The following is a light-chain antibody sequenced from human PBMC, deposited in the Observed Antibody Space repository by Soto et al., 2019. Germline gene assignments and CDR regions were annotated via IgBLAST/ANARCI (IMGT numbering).Light chain of an antibody. CDR2: GAS. Sequence: EIVMTQSQSPLFGPQGEGPPSSCRPGKRFTTSSLAWYQQKPGQAPRLLIFGASTRAAGIPARFSGSGSGTEFTLTISSLQSEDFAVYYCQQYSNWPLTFGGGTKVEIK. CDR3: QQYSNWPLT. CDR1: KRFTTSS. J-gene: IGKJ4*01. V-gene: IGKV3-15*01.